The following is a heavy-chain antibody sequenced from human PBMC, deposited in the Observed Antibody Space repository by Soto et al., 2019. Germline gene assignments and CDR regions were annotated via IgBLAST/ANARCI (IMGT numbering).Heavy chain of an antibody. CDR2: IIPIFGTA. J-gene: IGHJ6*03. V-gene: IGHV1-69*13. CDR1: GGTFSSYA. D-gene: IGHD2-2*01. CDR3: ARDCSSTRCYEDYYYYMDV. Sequence: GASVKVSCKASGGTFSSYAISWVRQAPGQGLEWMGGIIPIFGTANYAQKFQGRVTITADESTSTAYMELSSLRSEDTAVYYCARDCSSTRCYEDYYYYMDVWGKGTTVTVSS.